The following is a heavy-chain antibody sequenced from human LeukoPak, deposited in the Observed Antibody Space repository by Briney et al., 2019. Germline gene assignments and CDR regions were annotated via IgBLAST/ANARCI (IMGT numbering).Heavy chain of an antibody. Sequence: KPSETLSLTCTVSGGSIGSSSYYWGWIRQPPGKGLEWIGSIYYSGSIYYNPSLKSRVTISVDTSKNQFSLKLSSVTAADTAVYYCARDLRVVVAALYGMDVWGQGTTVTVSS. CDR3: ARDLRVVVAALYGMDV. CDR2: IYYSGSI. J-gene: IGHJ6*02. V-gene: IGHV4-39*07. D-gene: IGHD2-15*01. CDR1: GGSIGSSSYY.